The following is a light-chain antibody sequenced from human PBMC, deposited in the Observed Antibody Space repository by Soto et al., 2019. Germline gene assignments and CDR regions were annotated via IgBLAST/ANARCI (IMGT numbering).Light chain of an antibody. V-gene: IGLV2-8*01. Sequence: QSALTQSPSASGSPGQSVTISCTGSISDVGGYNYVSWYQHHPGKAPKLMIYEVTKRPSGVPDRFSGFKSGNTASLTVSGLQADDDADYYCSSYAGSNNLIFGGGTKLTVL. CDR3: SSYAGSNNLI. CDR2: EVT. J-gene: IGLJ2*01. CDR1: ISDVGGYNY.